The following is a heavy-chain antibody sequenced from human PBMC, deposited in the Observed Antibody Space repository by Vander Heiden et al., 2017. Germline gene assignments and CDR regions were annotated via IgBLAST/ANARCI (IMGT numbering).Heavy chain of an antibody. CDR3: ARRWYSRGIGGFDI. D-gene: IGHD6-19*01. V-gene: IGHV1-69*01. J-gene: IGHJ3*02. Sequence: EVTTPGSSVKISCKASGGTFSSPAISWVRQPTGQGLEWMGGIIPTIGTATYAQKFQGRFTITADESTSPAYMELSSMRSEDTAVYYGARRWYSRGIGGFDIWGHGTMVTVSS. CDR1: GGTFSSPA. CDR2: IIPTIGTA.